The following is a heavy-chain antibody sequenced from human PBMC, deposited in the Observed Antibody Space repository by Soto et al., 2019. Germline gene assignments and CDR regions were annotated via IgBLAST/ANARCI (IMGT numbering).Heavy chain of an antibody. CDR1: GFTFSDYY. D-gene: IGHD1-26*01. CDR2: ISSSSSYT. J-gene: IGHJ4*02. Sequence: QVQLVESGGGLVKPGGSLRLSCAASGFTFSDYYMSWIRQAPGKGLEWVSYISSSSSYTNYADSVKGRFTISRDNAKNSLYMQMNSLRAEDTAVYYCARDSVGATADYWGQGTLVTVSS. CDR3: ARDSVGATADY. V-gene: IGHV3-11*06.